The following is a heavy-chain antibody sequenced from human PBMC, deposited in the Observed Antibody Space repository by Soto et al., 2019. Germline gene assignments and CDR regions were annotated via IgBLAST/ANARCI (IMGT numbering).Heavy chain of an antibody. V-gene: IGHV1-2*04. CDR2: INPNSGGT. D-gene: IGHD3-3*01. Sequence: QVQLVQSGAEVKKPGASVKVSCKASGYTFTSYYMHWVRQAPGQGLEWMGWINPNSGGTNYAQKCQGWVTMTRDTYISPAYMELSRRRTDDTAVYYCARVGSTIFHFDYWGQGTLVTVSS. CDR3: ARVGSTIFHFDY. CDR1: GYTFTSYY. J-gene: IGHJ4*02.